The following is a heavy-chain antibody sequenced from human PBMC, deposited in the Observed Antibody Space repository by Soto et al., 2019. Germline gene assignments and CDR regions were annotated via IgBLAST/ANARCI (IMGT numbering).Heavy chain of an antibody. Sequence: QVQLVQSGAEVKKPGSSVKVSCKASGGTFTSYAISWVRQAPGQGLEWVGGIIPIFGTAAYAQKFQGRVTSTAHESTSTAYMELISLRSEDTAVYYCATMKGGYQSSYYGMDVWGQGTTVTVSS. J-gene: IGHJ6*02. CDR3: ATMKGGYQSSYYGMDV. D-gene: IGHD3-16*02. CDR1: GGTFTSYA. CDR2: IIPIFGTA. V-gene: IGHV1-69*12.